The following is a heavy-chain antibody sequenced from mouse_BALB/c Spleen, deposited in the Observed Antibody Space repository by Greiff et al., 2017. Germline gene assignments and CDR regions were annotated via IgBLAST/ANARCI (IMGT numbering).Heavy chain of an antibody. CDR3: ARRIDYYDYLFAY. D-gene: IGHD1-2*01. V-gene: IGHV5-6-5*01. CDR2: ISSGGST. J-gene: IGHJ3*01. Sequence: EVHLVESGGGLVKPGGSLKLSCAASGFTFSSYAMSWVRQTPEKRLEWVASISSGGSTYYPDSVKGRFTISSDNARNILYLQMSSLRSEDTAMYYCARRIDYYDYLFAYWGQGTLVTVSA. CDR1: GFTFSSYA.